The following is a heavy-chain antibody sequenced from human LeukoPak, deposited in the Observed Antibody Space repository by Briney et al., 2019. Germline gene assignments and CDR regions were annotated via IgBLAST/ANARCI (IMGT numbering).Heavy chain of an antibody. Sequence: SETLSLTCTVSGGSISSSSYYWGWIRQPPGKGLEWIGSIYYSGSTYYNPSLKSRVTISVDTSKNQFSLKLSSVTAADTAVYYCARDPSRSPDPESHYDFWSGYYFRGPYYYYYMDVWGKGTTVTVSS. CDR3: ARDPSRSPDPESHYDFWSGYYFRGPYYYYYMDV. CDR2: IYYSGST. J-gene: IGHJ6*03. D-gene: IGHD3-3*01. CDR1: GGSISSSSYY. V-gene: IGHV4-39*07.